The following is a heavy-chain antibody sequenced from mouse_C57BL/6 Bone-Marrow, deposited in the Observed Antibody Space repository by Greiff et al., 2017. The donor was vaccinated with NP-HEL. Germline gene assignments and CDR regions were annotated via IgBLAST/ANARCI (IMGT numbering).Heavy chain of an antibody. V-gene: IGHV2-2*01. Sequence: QVQLQQSGPGLVQPSQSLSITCTVSGFSLTSYGVHWVRQSPGKGLEWLGVIWSGGSTDYNAAFISRLSISKDNSKSQVFFKMNSLQADDTAIYYCARNRPPYYYGSSSGAMDYWGQGTSVTVSS. CDR2: IWSGGST. J-gene: IGHJ4*01. CDR1: GFSLTSYG. CDR3: ARNRPPYYYGSSSGAMDY. D-gene: IGHD1-1*01.